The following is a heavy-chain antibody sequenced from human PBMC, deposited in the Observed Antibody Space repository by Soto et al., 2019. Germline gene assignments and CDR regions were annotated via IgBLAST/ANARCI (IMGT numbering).Heavy chain of an antibody. V-gene: IGHV3-33*01. J-gene: IGHJ6*02. Sequence: GGSLRLSCAASGFTVSSYGMHWVRQAPGKGLEWVAVRWYDGSNKYYAHSVKVRFTITRDNSKNTLYLQMNSLVAEDTAVYYCARDALGGYYYYGMDVWGQGTTVTVSS. CDR1: GFTVSSYG. CDR2: RWYDGSNK. CDR3: ARDALGGYYYYGMDV. D-gene: IGHD6-6*01.